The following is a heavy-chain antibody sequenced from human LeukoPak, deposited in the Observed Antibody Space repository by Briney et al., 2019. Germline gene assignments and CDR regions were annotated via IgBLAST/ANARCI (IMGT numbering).Heavy chain of an antibody. CDR3: ATDGPSGSYDH. D-gene: IGHD1-26*01. Sequence: SETLSLTCTVSGGSISSHYWTWIRQPPGKGLEWIGYIYYSGSTNYNPSLKSRVTISVDTSNNRFSLKLNSVTAADTAVYYCATDGPSGSYDHWGQGILVTVSS. CDR1: GGSISSHY. V-gene: IGHV4-59*11. J-gene: IGHJ5*02. CDR2: IYYSGST.